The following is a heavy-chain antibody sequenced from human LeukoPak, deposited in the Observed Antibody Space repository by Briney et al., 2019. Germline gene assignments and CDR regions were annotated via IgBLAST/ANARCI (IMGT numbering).Heavy chain of an antibody. Sequence: GGPLRLSCAASGFTFSGYSMHWVRQAPGKGLEYVSAVSSNGGSTYYANSVKGRFTISRDNAKNTLYLQMGSLRAEDLAVYYCARGGYSTSSGPAYWGQGTLVTVSS. CDR3: ARGGYSTSSGPAY. CDR1: GFTFSGYS. CDR2: VSSNGGST. J-gene: IGHJ4*02. D-gene: IGHD6-6*01. V-gene: IGHV3-64*01.